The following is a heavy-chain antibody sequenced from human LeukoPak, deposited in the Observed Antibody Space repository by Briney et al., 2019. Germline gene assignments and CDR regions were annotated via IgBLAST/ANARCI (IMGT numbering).Heavy chain of an antibody. D-gene: IGHD6-6*01. Sequence: ASVKVSCKASGYTFTAHYLHCVRQAPGQGLEWMGWIDYNSGVTNSAQKFRGRVTVTRDPSITTDYLGLSWVSSCDQAVLYCSRSPSIGARVKAPYDSWGQGSLVTVSS. CDR1: GYTFTAHY. CDR3: SRSPSIGARVKAPYDS. CDR2: IDYNSGVT. V-gene: IGHV1-2*02. J-gene: IGHJ4*02.